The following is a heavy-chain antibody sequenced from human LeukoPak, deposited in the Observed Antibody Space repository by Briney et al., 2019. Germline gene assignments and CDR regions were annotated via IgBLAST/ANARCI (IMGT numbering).Heavy chain of an antibody. Sequence: SETLSLTCAVYGGSFSGYYWSWIRQPPGKGLEWIGEINHSGSTNYNPSLKSRVTISVDTSKNQFSLKLSSVTAADTAVYYCARDGRAYCSGGSCYYYYYYYGMDVWGQGTTVTVSS. CDR2: INHSGST. D-gene: IGHD2-15*01. CDR3: ARDGRAYCSGGSCYYYYYYYGMDV. V-gene: IGHV4-34*01. CDR1: GGSFSGYY. J-gene: IGHJ6*02.